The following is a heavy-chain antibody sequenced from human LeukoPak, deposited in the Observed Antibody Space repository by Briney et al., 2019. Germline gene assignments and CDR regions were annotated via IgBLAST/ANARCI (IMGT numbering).Heavy chain of an antibody. Sequence: GGSLRLSCAASGFTFPSYAMSWVRQAPGKGLEWVSIISNSGDSTWYADSVKGRFTISRDNSKNTLSLQMDSLRAEDTGVYYCVISSGWKGGYYFDFWGQGTLVTVSA. J-gene: IGHJ4*02. CDR2: ISNSGDST. CDR3: VISSGWKGGYYFDF. V-gene: IGHV3-23*01. CDR1: GFTFPSYA. D-gene: IGHD6-19*01.